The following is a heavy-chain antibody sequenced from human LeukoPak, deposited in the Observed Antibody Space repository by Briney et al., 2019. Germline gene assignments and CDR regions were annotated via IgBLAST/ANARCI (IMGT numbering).Heavy chain of an antibody. V-gene: IGHV4-39*01. CDR1: GGSISSSSYY. D-gene: IGHD3-22*01. CDR3: ARGDSSGFPYYYYYMDV. J-gene: IGHJ6*03. Sequence: SETLSLTCTVSGGSISSSSYYWGWIRQPPGKGLGWIGSIYYSGSTYYNPSLKSRVTISVDTSKNQLYLKLSSVTAADTAVYYCARGDSSGFPYYYYYMDVWGKGTTVTVSS. CDR2: IYYSGST.